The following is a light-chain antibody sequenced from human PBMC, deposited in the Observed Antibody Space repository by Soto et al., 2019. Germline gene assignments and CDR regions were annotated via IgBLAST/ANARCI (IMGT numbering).Light chain of an antibody. J-gene: IGKJ2*01. Sequence: DIQMTQSPSSLSASVGDRVTITCRASQSISSYLNWYQQKPGKAPKLLIYAASSLQSGVPSRFSGSGSGTDFTLTISSLQPEDFANYYCKQSYSTPIMYTFGQGTKLEIK. CDR1: QSISSY. CDR2: AAS. V-gene: IGKV1-39*01. CDR3: KQSYSTPIMYT.